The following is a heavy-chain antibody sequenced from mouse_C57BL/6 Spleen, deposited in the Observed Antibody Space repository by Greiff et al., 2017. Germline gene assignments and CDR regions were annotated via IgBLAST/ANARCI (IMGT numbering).Heavy chain of an antibody. CDR2: IDPSDSYT. D-gene: IGHD4-1*01. Sequence: VQLQQPGAELVKPGASVKLSCKASGYTFTSYWMQWVKQRPGQGLEWIGEIDPSDSYTNYNQKFKGKATLTVDTSSSTAYVQLSSLTSEDSAVYYCARSSGTSYFDYWGQGTTLTVSS. V-gene: IGHV1-50*01. CDR3: ARSSGTSYFDY. J-gene: IGHJ2*01. CDR1: GYTFTSYW.